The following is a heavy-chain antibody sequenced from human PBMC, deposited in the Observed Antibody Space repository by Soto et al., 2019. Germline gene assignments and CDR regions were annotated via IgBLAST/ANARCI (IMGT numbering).Heavy chain of an antibody. CDR1: GFTFSRYA. CDR2: ISGSSGST. Sequence: GGSLRLSCAASGFTFSRYAMSWVRQAPGKGLKWVSAISGSSGSTYYADSVKGRFTISRDNSKNTLYLQMNSLRAEDTAVYFCARDGIALARRGYYYGMDVWGQGTTVTVSS. D-gene: IGHD6-19*01. V-gene: IGHV3-23*01. CDR3: ARDGIALARRGYYYGMDV. J-gene: IGHJ6*02.